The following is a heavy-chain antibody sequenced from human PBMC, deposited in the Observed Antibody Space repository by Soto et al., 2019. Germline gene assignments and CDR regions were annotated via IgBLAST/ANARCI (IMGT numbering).Heavy chain of an antibody. CDR2: INAGNGNT. CDR3: ARVSSGYNWNFAGAFDI. J-gene: IGHJ3*02. Sequence: ASVKVSCKASGYTFTSYAMHWVRQAPGQRLEWMGWINAGNGNTKYSQKFQGRVTITRDTSASTAYMELSSLRSEDTAVYYCARVSSGYNWNFAGAFDIWGQGTMVTVAS. D-gene: IGHD1-1*01. CDR1: GYTFTSYA. V-gene: IGHV1-3*01.